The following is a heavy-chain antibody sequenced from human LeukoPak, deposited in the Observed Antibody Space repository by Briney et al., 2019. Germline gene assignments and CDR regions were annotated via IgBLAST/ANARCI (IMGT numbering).Heavy chain of an antibody. V-gene: IGHV3-33*06. J-gene: IGHJ4*02. CDR1: GFTFSSYG. CDR3: AKDGTGCGGDCYSDY. Sequence: GRSLRLSCAASGFTFSSYGMHWVRQAPGKGLEWVAVIWYDGSNKYYADSVKGRFTISRDNSKNTLYLQMNSLRAEDTAVYYCAKDGTGCGGDCYSDYWGQGTLVTVSS. CDR2: IWYDGSNK. D-gene: IGHD2-21*02.